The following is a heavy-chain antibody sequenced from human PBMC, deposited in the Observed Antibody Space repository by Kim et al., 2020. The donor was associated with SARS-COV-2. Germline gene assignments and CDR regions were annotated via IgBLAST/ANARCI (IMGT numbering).Heavy chain of an antibody. V-gene: IGHV3-23*01. Sequence: GKSRLTNSRDNTKNTLYLQMSSLRAEDTAVYYCAKNVDYYDSSGSDSWGQGTLVTVSS. D-gene: IGHD3-22*01. J-gene: IGHJ4*02. CDR3: AKNVDYYDSSGSDS.